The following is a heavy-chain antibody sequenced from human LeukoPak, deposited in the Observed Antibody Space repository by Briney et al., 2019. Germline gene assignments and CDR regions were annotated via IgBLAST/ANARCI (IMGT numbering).Heavy chain of an antibody. CDR2: IIPILGIA. CDR3: ARDQWRFYDNSGYYALNDDY. J-gene: IGHJ4*02. V-gene: IGHV1-69*04. D-gene: IGHD3-22*01. CDR1: GGTFSSYA. Sequence: GASVKVSCKASGGTFSSYAISWVRQAPGQGLEWMGRIIPILGIANYAQKFQGRVTITADKSTSTAYMELSSLRSEDTAVYYCARDQWRFYDNSGYYALNDDYWGQGTLVTVSS.